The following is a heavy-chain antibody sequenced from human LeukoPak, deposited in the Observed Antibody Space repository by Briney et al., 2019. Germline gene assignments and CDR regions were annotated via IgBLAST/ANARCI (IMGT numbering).Heavy chain of an antibody. CDR1: GGSISSGGYY. V-gene: IGHV4-31*03. CDR2: LYYSGST. CDR3: ARVLYGSGSYYIDY. D-gene: IGHD3-10*01. J-gene: IGHJ4*02. Sequence: PSETLSLTCTVSGGSISSGGYYWSWIRQHPGKGLEWIGYLYYSGSTYYNPSLKSRVTISVDTSKNQFSLKLSSVTAADTAVYYCARVLYGSGSYYIDYWGQGTLVTVSS.